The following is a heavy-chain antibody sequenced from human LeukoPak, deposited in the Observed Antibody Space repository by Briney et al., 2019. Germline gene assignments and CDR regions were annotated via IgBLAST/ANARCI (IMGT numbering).Heavy chain of an antibody. CDR2: ISSSGSTI. J-gene: IGHJ3*02. CDR3: ARDSGIVLPKPFDI. Sequence: GGSLRLSCAASGFTFSSYEMNWVRQAPGKGLEWVSYISSSGSTIYYADSVKGRFTISRDNAKSSLYLQMNSLRAEDTSVYYCARDSGIVLPKPFDIWGQGTMVTVSS. CDR1: GFTFSSYE. D-gene: IGHD2-8*01. V-gene: IGHV3-48*03.